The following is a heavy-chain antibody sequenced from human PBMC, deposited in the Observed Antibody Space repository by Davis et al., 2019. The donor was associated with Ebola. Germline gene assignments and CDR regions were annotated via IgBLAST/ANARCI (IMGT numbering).Heavy chain of an antibody. CDR1: GGTFSSYA. CDR2: INPNSGGT. CDR3: ARLIIRYYYYGMDV. Sequence: ASVKVSCKASGGTFSSYAISWVRQAPGQGLEWMGWINPNSGGTNYAQKFQGWVTMTRDTSISTAYMELSRLRSDDTAVYYCARLIIRYYYYGMDVWGQGTTVTVSS. V-gene: IGHV1-2*04. D-gene: IGHD3-3*01. J-gene: IGHJ6*02.